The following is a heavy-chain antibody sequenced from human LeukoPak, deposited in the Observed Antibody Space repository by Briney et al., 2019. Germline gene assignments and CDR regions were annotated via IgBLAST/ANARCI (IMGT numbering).Heavy chain of an antibody. J-gene: IGHJ3*02. Sequence: SETLSLTCAVYGGSFSGYYWSWIRQPPGKGLEWIGEINHSGSTNYNPSLKSRVTISVDTSKNQFSLKLSSVTAADTAVYYCARQYGLGSYSNAFDIWGQGTMVTVSS. CDR2: INHSGST. CDR3: ARQYGLGSYSNAFDI. D-gene: IGHD3-10*01. V-gene: IGHV4-34*01. CDR1: GGSFSGYY.